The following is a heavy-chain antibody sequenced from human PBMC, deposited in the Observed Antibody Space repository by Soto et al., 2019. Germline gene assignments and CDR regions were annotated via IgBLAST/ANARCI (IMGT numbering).Heavy chain of an antibody. J-gene: IGHJ4*02. CDR1: VFTFSMYL. D-gene: IGHD1-26*01. CDR2: ISDDGTTT. V-gene: IGHV3-74*01. Sequence: SLRLXCVFSVFTFSMYLMHLFPQVPGQSPFWVSLISDDGTTTNYSDSVRGRFTISRDNSKNTLYLQMNNLKTDDTAIYYCKRGHRADSSGKGAQWGQGTPV. CDR3: KRGHRADSSGKGAQ.